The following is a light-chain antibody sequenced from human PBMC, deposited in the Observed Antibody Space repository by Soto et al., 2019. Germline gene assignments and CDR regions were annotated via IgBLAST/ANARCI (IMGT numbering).Light chain of an antibody. V-gene: IGLV2-14*03. J-gene: IGLJ1*01. CDR2: DVG. CDR3: SSFTSSMTNV. CDR1: SSNVGGYNS. Sequence: QSVLTQPASVSGSPGQSITISCTGTSSNVGGYNSDSWYQVHPGKAPELILYDVGDRPSGVSYRFSGSKSGNTASLTISGLQAADEADYFCSSFTSSMTNVFGSGTKLTVL.